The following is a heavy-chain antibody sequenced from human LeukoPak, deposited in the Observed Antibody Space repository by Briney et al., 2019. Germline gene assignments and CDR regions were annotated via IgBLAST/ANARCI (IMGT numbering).Heavy chain of an antibody. Sequence: PSETLSLTCAVSGGSISSSNWWSWVRQPPGKGLEWIGEIYHSGSTDYNPSLKSRVTISVDKSKNQSSLKLSSVTAADTAVYYCASITMVRGVIPYFDYWGQGTLVTVSS. D-gene: IGHD3-10*01. CDR2: IYHSGST. J-gene: IGHJ4*02. CDR3: ASITMVRGVIPYFDY. V-gene: IGHV4-4*02. CDR1: GGSISSSNW.